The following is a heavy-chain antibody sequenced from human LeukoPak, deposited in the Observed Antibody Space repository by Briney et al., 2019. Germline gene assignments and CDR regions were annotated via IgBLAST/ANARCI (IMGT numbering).Heavy chain of an antibody. CDR1: GFTFSNYA. D-gene: IGHD6-6*01. V-gene: IGHV3-23*01. J-gene: IGHJ4*02. CDR2: ISGSGGTT. CDR3: AKGKQLVLGACDY. Sequence: PGASLRLYCGASGFTFSNYAMNWVRQVPRKGLEWVASISGSGGTTYYTDSVKGRFTISRDKTKNILYLQMNSLSAEDTAVYYCAKGKQLVLGACDYWGQGTLVTVSS.